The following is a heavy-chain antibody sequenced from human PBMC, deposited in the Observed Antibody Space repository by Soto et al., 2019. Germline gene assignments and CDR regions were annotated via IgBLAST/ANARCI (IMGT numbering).Heavy chain of an antibody. Sequence: GGSLRLSCAASGFTISTYAMTWVRQAPGKGLECVSGVTGSGSQIYYADSVKGRFTISKDNSKNTLYLQMSSLREEDTALYYCAKDAVYRDGLWLMDSWGQGTLVTVPQ. CDR2: VTGSGSQI. V-gene: IGHV3-23*01. J-gene: IGHJ5*02. D-gene: IGHD2-21*01. CDR1: GFTISTYA. CDR3: AKDAVYRDGLWLMDS.